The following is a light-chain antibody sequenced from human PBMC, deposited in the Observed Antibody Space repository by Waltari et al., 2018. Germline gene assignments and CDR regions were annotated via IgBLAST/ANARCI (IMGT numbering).Light chain of an antibody. Sequence: QPVHFQPPSASGTPGQSVTSSCSGSSSNSVSNLVFWYQQFPERAAKLVIYSNKQRPSVVPDRFSGSKSGTSASLTISVLRSEDEADYYCASWDDSLSGRIFGGGTKLTVL. CDR2: SNK. V-gene: IGLV1-47*01. J-gene: IGLJ2*01. CDR3: ASWDDSLSGRI. CDR1: SSNSVSNL.